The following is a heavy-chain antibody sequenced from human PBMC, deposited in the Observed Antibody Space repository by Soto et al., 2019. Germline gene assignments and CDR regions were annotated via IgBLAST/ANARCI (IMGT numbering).Heavy chain of an antibody. Sequence: PGESLKISCQGSGYSFTSYWIGWVRQMPGKGLEWVAIIYPADSNTRYSPSFRGQVTISADKSISTAYLPWSSLKASDTAIYYCARPFGMDVWGQGTTVTVSS. J-gene: IGHJ6*02. CDR3: ARPFGMDV. CDR2: IYPADSNT. CDR1: GYSFTSYW. V-gene: IGHV5-51*01.